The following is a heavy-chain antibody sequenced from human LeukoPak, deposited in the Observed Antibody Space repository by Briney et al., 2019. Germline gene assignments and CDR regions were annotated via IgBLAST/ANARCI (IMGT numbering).Heavy chain of an antibody. CDR1: GFTFSSYG. V-gene: IGHV3-33*01. CDR3: ARAGHRVSGSFDI. CDR2: IWYDGSNK. D-gene: IGHD6-13*01. Sequence: GRSLRLSCAASGFTFSSYGMHWVRQAPGKGLEWVAVIWYDGSNKYYADSVKGRFTISRDNSKNTLYLQMNSLRAEDTAVYYCARAGHRVSGSFDIWGQGTMVTVSS. J-gene: IGHJ3*02.